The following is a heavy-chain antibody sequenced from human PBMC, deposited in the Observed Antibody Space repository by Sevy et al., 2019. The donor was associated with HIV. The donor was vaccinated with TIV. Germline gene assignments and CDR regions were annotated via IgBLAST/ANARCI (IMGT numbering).Heavy chain of an antibody. CDR2: ISSNGGST. CDR3: VKDAGGPAAMVRGVSAFDI. J-gene: IGHJ3*02. V-gene: IGHV3-64D*06. D-gene: IGHD3-10*01. Sequence: GGSLRLSCSASGFTFSSYAMHWVRQAPGKGLEYVSAISSNGGSTYYADSVKGRLTISRDNSKNTLYLQMSSLRAEDTAVYYCVKDAGGPAAMVRGVSAFDIWGQGTMVTVSS. CDR1: GFTFSSYA.